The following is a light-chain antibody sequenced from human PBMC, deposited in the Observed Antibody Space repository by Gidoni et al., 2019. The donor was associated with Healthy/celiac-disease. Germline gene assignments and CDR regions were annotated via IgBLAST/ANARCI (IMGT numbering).Light chain of an antibody. CDR3: QQYNNWPPRGLT. CDR1: QSVSSN. Sequence: EIVMTQSPATLSVSPGERATLSCRASQSVSSNLAWYQQKPGQAPRLLIYGASTRATGIPARFSGSGSGTEFTLTISSLQSEDFAVYYCQQYNNWPPRGLTFXGXTKVEIK. V-gene: IGKV3-15*01. CDR2: GAS. J-gene: IGKJ4*01.